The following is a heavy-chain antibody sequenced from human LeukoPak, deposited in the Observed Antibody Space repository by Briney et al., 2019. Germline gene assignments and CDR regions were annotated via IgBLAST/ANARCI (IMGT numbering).Heavy chain of an antibody. CDR3: ARDSQPYYYGSGSPSDY. D-gene: IGHD3-10*01. J-gene: IGHJ4*02. Sequence: GGSLRLSCTASGFTFGDYAMSWVRQAPGKGLEWVGFIRSKAYGGTTEYAASVKGRFTISRDDSKSIAYLQMNSLKTEDTAVYYCARDSQPYYYGSGSPSDYWGQGTLVTVSS. CDR1: GFTFGDYA. V-gene: IGHV3-49*04. CDR2: IRSKAYGGTT.